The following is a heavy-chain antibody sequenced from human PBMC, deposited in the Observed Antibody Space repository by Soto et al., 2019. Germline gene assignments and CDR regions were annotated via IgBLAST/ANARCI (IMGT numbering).Heavy chain of an antibody. CDR1: GFTFSSYA. J-gene: IGHJ3*02. CDR3: AKDHTVVIRDAFDI. V-gene: IGHV3-23*01. CDR2: ISDSGTGT. Sequence: EVQILESGGGLVQPGGSLRLSCAASGFTFSSYAMYWVRQAPGKGLAWVSGISDSGTGTYYADSVKGRFTISRDNSKNTVYLQMKSLMAEDTAVYYCAKDHTVVIRDAFDIWGQGTMGNVSS. D-gene: IGHD3-22*01.